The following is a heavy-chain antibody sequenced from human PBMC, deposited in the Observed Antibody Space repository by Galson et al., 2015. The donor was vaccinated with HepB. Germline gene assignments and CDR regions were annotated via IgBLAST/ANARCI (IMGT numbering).Heavy chain of an antibody. CDR1: GFTFSSYW. CDR2: IKQDGSEK. J-gene: IGHJ4*02. D-gene: IGHD1-26*01. Sequence: SLRLSCAASGFTFSSYWMSWVRQALGKGLEWVANIKQDGSEKYYVDSVKGRFTISRDNAKNSLYLQMNSLRAEDTAVYYCARGVLVGATPAGYWGQGTLVTVSS. CDR3: ARGVLVGATPAGY. V-gene: IGHV3-7*03.